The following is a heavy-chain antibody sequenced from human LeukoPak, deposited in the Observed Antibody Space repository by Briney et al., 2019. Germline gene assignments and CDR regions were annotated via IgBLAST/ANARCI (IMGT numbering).Heavy chain of an antibody. CDR2: INPNSGGT. CDR3: ARARSYCGGDCYTIFDY. D-gene: IGHD2-21*02. CDR1: GYTFTGYY. Sequence: GASVKVSCKASGYTFTGYYMHWVRQAPGQGREWMGWINPNSGGTNYAQKFQGRVTMTRDTSISTAYMELSRLRSDDTAVYYGARARSYCGGDCYTIFDYWGQGTLVTVSS. J-gene: IGHJ4*02. V-gene: IGHV1-2*02.